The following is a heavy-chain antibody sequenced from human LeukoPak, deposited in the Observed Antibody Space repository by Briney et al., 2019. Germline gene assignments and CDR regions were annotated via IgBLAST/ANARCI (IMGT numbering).Heavy chain of an antibody. J-gene: IGHJ6*04. CDR3: ARGDIGMDV. V-gene: IGHV1-69*13. D-gene: IGHD2-15*01. CDR1: GGTFSSYA. Sequence: GAXVKVSCKASGGTFSSYAISWVGQARGQGMEWMGGIIPIFGTANYEQKLQGRGTINADEETSTAYMELSSLRSEDTAVYYCARGDIGMDVWGKGTTVTVSS. CDR2: IIPIFGTA.